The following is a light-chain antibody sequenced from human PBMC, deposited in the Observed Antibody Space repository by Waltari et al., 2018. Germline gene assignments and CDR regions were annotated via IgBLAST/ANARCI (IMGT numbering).Light chain of an antibody. J-gene: IGLJ3*02. CDR1: SGPLSPTSS. CDR2: KAT. CDR3: ALYMGSGIWV. Sequence: TVVTQEPSSSVSPGGTGTLTCALTSGPLSPTSSAPWYQQTPGHAPRTLVYKATARSSGVPDRFSGSMLGNTAALTIAGAQADDESDYYCALYMGSGIWVFGGGTRLTV. V-gene: IGLV8-61*01.